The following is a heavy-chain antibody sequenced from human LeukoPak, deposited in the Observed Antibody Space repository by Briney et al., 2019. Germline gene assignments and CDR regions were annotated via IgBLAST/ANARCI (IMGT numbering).Heavy chain of an antibody. Sequence: GGSLRLSCAASGFTFSDYYMSWIRQAPGKGLEWVSYISSSSSCTNYADSVKGRFTISRDNAKDSLYLQMNSLRAEDTAVYYCARVSLNYDILTGYFPSRYYYGMDVWGKGTTVTVSS. V-gene: IGHV3-11*06. CDR1: GFTFSDYY. D-gene: IGHD3-9*01. CDR3: ARVSLNYDILTGYFPSRYYYGMDV. J-gene: IGHJ6*04. CDR2: ISSSSSCT.